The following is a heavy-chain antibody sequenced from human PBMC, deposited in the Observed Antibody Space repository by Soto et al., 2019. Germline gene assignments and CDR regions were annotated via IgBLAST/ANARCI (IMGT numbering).Heavy chain of an antibody. J-gene: IGHJ6*02. V-gene: IGHV1-18*01. CDR3: ARGCYDDNTWGKLSHYGLDV. CDR2: ISPYNDYT. Sequence: QVQLVQSAGEVKKPGASVKVSCKASGYTFIRYGITWVRQAPGQGLEWMVWISPYNDYTIYAQKLQGRVTITTYTFTRTVYLGLLSLNSDDTAVSYCARGCYDDNTWGKLSHYGLDVWGQGTSVTVS. CDR1: GYTFIRYG. D-gene: IGHD3-16*01.